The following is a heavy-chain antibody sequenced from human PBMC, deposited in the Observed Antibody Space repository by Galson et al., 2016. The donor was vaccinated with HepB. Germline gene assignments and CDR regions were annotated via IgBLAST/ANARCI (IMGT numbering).Heavy chain of an antibody. J-gene: IGHJ4*02. CDR1: GYTLTSFG. D-gene: IGHD1-26*01. CDR3: ATGPAYSGDYYRWSY. CDR2: IRVYNGDT. Sequence: SVKVSCKASGYTLTSFGFSWVRQAPGQGLQWMGWIRVYNGDTEYAQKFQGRVTLTTDTSTSTAYMELRGLTSDDTAVYYCATGPAYSGDYYRWSYWGQGTLVTVSS. V-gene: IGHV1-18*04.